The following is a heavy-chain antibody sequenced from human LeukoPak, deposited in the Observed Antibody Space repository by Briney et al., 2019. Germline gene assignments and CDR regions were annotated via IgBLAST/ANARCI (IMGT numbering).Heavy chain of an antibody. CDR1: EFTFSNYG. Sequence: GGSLRLSCAASEFTFSNYGMHWVRQSPGKGLEWVAVISYDGSNKYYADSVKGRFTISRDNSKNTLYLQMNSLRAEDTAVYFCTTGAPGTSFDYWGQGTLVTVSS. V-gene: IGHV3-30*03. CDR2: ISYDGSNK. CDR3: TTGAPGTSFDY. J-gene: IGHJ4*02. D-gene: IGHD1-14*01.